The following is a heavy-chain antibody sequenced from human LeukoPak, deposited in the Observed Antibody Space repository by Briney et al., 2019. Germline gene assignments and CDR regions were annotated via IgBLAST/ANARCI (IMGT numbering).Heavy chain of an antibody. CDR3: ARVDSSSWYEVDAFDI. Sequence: TSETLSLTCTASGGSISSYYWSWIRQPPGKGLEWIGYIYYSGSTNYNPSLKSRVTISVDMSKNQFSLKLSSVTAADTAVYYCARVDSSSWYEVDAFDIWGQGTMVTVSS. D-gene: IGHD6-13*01. J-gene: IGHJ3*02. V-gene: IGHV4-59*01. CDR1: GGSISSYY. CDR2: IYYSGST.